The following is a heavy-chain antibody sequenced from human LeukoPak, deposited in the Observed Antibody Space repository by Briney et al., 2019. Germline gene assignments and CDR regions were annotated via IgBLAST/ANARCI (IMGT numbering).Heavy chain of an antibody. CDR3: ARNYDFWSGYLDY. V-gene: IGHV4-59*01. Sequence: SETLSLTCTVSSGSISSYYWSWIRQPPGKGLEWIGYIYYSGSGSTNYNPSLKSRVTISVDTSKNQFSLKLTSVTAADTAVYYCARNYDFWSGYLDYWGQGTLVTVSS. D-gene: IGHD3-3*01. J-gene: IGHJ4*02. CDR2: IYYSGSGST. CDR1: SGSISSYY.